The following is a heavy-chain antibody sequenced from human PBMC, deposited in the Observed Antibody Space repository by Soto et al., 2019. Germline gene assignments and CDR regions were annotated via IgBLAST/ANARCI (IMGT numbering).Heavy chain of an antibody. D-gene: IGHD3-9*01. Sequence: QVQLVESGGGVVQPGRSLRLTCAASGCNFSSNGMHWVRQAPGKGLEWVAVIWYDGSNKYYADSVKGRFTISRDNSKNTLYLQMNRLRAEDTVGYYRAIDITIFWLYYYGMDVWGRGTTVTVSS. CDR3: AIDITIFWLYYYGMDV. CDR2: IWYDGSNK. J-gene: IGHJ6*01. CDR1: GCNFSSNG. V-gene: IGHV3-33*01.